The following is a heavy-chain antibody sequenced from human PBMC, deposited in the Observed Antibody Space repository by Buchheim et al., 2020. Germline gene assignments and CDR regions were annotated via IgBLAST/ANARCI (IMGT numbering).Heavy chain of an antibody. D-gene: IGHD2-21*01. CDR2: ISYDGSNK. Sequence: QVQLVESGGGVVQPGRSLRLSCAASGFTFSSYGMHWVRQAPGKGLEWVAVISYDGSNKYYADSVKGRFTISSDNSKNTLYLQMNSLRAEDTAVYYCAKGRLTIYYYGMDVWGQGTT. CDR1: GFTFSSYG. V-gene: IGHV3-30*18. J-gene: IGHJ6*02. CDR3: AKGRLTIYYYGMDV.